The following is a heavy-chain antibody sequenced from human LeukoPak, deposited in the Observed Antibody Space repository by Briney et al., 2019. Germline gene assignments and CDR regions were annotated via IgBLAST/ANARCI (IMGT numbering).Heavy chain of an antibody. J-gene: IGHJ3*02. D-gene: IGHD4-17*01. CDR2: IYYSGST. CDR1: GGSISSYY. Sequence: SSETLSLTCTVSGGSISSYYWSWIRQPPGKGLEWIGYIYYSGSTNYNPSLKSRVTISVDTSKNQFSLKLSSVTAADTAVYYCARTYGDDAFDIWGQGTMVTVSS. CDR3: ARTYGDDAFDI. V-gene: IGHV4-59*01.